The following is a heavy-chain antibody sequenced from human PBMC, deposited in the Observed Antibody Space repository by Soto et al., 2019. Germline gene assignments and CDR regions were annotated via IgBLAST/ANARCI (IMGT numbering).Heavy chain of an antibody. Sequence: QVQLVESGGGVVQPGRSLRLSCAASGLTFNNNGMHWVRQAPGKGLQWVAAISNDGSYKLYADSVKGRFTISRDNSKNTQHQQMNGLRAEYTAVYYCAGPVSSGIWGQGTLVTVSS. CDR1: GLTFNNNG. CDR3: AGPVSSGI. J-gene: IGHJ4*02. CDR2: ISNDGSYK. D-gene: IGHD3-22*01. V-gene: IGHV3-30*03.